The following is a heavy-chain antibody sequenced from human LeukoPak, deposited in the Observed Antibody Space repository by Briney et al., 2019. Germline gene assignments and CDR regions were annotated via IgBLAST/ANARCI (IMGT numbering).Heavy chain of an antibody. CDR2: ISGSGGPT. D-gene: IGHD4-23*01. CDR3: AKVPAYGGNSGWFDP. V-gene: IGHV3-23*01. J-gene: IGHJ5*02. Sequence: GSLRLSCAASGFTFSSYAMSWVRQAPGKGLEWVSSISGSGGPTYHADSVKGRFTISRDNSKNTLYLQMNSLRAEDTAVYYCAKVPAYGGNSGWFDPWGQGTLVTVSS. CDR1: GFTFSSYA.